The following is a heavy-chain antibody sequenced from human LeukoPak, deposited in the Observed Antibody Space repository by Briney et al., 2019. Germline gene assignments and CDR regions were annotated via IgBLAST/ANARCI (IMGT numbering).Heavy chain of an antibody. CDR2: INTDGRIT. CDR1: GFSFRNYA. V-gene: IGHV3-64*02. CDR3: TRDGGSFCDFDY. Sequence: GGSVRLSCAASGFSFRNYAIHWVRQAPGKGLEYVSVINTDGRITYYADSVKGRFTISRDNSKNTVYLQMGSLRGEDMAVYYCTRDGGSFCDFDYWGQGALVTVSS. J-gene: IGHJ4*02. D-gene: IGHD1-26*01.